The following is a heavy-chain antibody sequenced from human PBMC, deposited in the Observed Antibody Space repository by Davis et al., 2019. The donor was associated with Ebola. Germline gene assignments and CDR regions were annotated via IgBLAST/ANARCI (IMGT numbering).Heavy chain of an antibody. J-gene: IGHJ4*02. CDR2: VSHCGLET. D-gene: IGHD2-2*01. CDR3: VATSSLLAGF. CDR1: GFTFVTYA. V-gene: IGHV3-23*05. Sequence: PGGSLRLSCAASGFTFVTYAMSWVRQAPGKGLEWVATVSHCGLETYYRDSVKGRCAVARDNSKRTMYQQMNALGAEDTAMYCCVATSSLLAGFWGQGTLVTVSS.